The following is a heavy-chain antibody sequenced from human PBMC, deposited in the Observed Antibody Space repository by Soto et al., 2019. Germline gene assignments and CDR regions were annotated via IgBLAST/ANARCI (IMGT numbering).Heavy chain of an antibody. CDR1: GFTFDDYT. D-gene: IGHD2-2*01. CDR2: ISWDGNST. CDR3: AKERAVVVPETFNYFGMDA. J-gene: IGHJ6*02. Sequence: GGSLRLSCAASGFTFDDYTLHWVRQAPGEGLEWVSLISWDGNSTYYSDSVKGRFTISRDNSRNSLYLQMNSLRSEDTALYYCAKERAVVVPETFNYFGMDAWGQGNTVTVS. V-gene: IGHV3-43*01.